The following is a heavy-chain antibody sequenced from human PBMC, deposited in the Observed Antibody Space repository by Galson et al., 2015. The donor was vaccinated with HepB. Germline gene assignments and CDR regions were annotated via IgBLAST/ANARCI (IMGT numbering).Heavy chain of an antibody. D-gene: IGHD3-22*01. CDR1: GFTFDDYA. CDR3: AKDMSSGYYSGWFDP. CDR2: ISWNSGSI. V-gene: IGHV3-9*01. Sequence: SLRLSCAASGFTFDDYAMHWVRQAPGKGLEWVSGISWNSGSIGYADSVKGRFTISRDNAKNSLYLQMNSLRAEDTALYYCAKDMSSGYYSGWFDPWGQGTLVTVSS. J-gene: IGHJ5*02.